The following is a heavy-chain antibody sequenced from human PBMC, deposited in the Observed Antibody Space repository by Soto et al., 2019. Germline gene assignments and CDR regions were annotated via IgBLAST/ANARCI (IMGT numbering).Heavy chain of an antibody. Sequence: SVTYSVACGYISSGGYYWSLNSQHPGKGLEWIGYIYYSGSTYYNPSLKSRVTISVDTSKNQFSLKLSSVTAADTAVYYCAREPSYDILTGYYLGYFDYWGQGTLVTVS. J-gene: IGHJ4*02. V-gene: IGHV4-31*03. CDR1: CGYISSGGYY. CDR2: IYYSGST. CDR3: AREPSYDILTGYYLGYFDY. D-gene: IGHD3-9*01.